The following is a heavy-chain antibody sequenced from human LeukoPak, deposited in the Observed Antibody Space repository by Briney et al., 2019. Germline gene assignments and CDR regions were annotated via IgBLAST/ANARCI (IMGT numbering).Heavy chain of an antibody. CDR1: GFTFSSYW. Sequence: PGGSLRLSCAASGFTFSSYWMHWVRQAPGKGLVWVSRINSDGSSTSYADSVKGRFTISRDNAKNTLYLQMNSLRAEDTAVHYCARDLGGYCSSTSCYDGAFDIWGQGTMVTVSS. CDR2: INSDGSST. CDR3: ARDLGGYCSSTSCYDGAFDI. D-gene: IGHD2-2*01. J-gene: IGHJ3*02. V-gene: IGHV3-74*01.